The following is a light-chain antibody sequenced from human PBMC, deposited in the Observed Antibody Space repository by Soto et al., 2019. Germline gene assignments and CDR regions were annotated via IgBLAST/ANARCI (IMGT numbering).Light chain of an antibody. Sequence: IPMTHSPSTPSPTVGGRVTLSCPASQGIGNALGWYQQKPGKPPKVLIYGASNLQSGVPPRFSGSGSGTDFTLAISSLQPDDFATYYCQQYSTFPRTFGQGTKVDI. CDR2: GAS. J-gene: IGKJ1*01. CDR1: QGIGNA. CDR3: QQYSTFPRT. V-gene: IGKV1-6*01.